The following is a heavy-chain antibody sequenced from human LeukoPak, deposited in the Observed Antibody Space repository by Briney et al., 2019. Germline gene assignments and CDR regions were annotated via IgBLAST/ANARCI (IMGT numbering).Heavy chain of an antibody. J-gene: IGHJ4*02. D-gene: IGHD2-2*01. Sequence: QAGGSLRLSCAGSGFTFSSYWMGWVRQAPGKGLEWVANIKHDVSEKFYVDSVKGRFTISRDNSMNTLYLEMNSLRAEDTAIYFCAKMSDTPRFRPPAMSYLDSWGQGTLVSVSS. CDR3: AKMSDTPRFRPPAMSYLDS. CDR1: GFTFSSYW. V-gene: IGHV3-7*03. CDR2: IKHDVSEK.